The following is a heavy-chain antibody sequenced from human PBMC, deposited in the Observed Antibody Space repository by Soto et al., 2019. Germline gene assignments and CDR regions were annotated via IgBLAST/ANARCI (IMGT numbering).Heavy chain of an antibody. CDR3: ARSPDYYDSSGYLYYFDY. Sequence: ASVKVSFKASGYTFTGYYMHWVRQAPGQGLEWMGWINPNSGGTNYAQKFQGWVTMTRDTSISTAYMELSRLRSDDTAVYYCARSPDYYDSSGYLYYFDYWGQGTLVTVSS. J-gene: IGHJ4*02. CDR1: GYTFTGYY. V-gene: IGHV1-2*04. D-gene: IGHD3-22*01. CDR2: INPNSGGT.